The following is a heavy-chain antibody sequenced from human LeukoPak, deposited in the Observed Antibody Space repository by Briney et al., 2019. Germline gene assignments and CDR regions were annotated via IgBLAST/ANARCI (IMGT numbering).Heavy chain of an antibody. CDR3: ARDYPSGGFDS. Sequence: SETLSLTCTVSGGSISSGGYYWSWIRQPPGKGLEWIGYIYYSGSTYYNPSLKSRVTISVDRSKNQFSLKLSSLTAADTAAYYCARDYPSGGFDSWGQGTLVTVSS. CDR1: GGSISSGGYY. V-gene: IGHV4-30-2*01. J-gene: IGHJ4*02. CDR2: IYYSGST.